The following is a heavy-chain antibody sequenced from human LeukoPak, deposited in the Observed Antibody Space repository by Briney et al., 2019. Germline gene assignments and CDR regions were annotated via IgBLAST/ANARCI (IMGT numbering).Heavy chain of an antibody. CDR1: GFTVSGNY. Sequence: GGSLRLSCAASGFTVSGNYMSRVRQAPGKGLEWVSIIYSGDSTYYADSVKGRFTISRDNSKNTLYLQMNSLRAEDTAVYYCARVFWEKDGFIGAFVIWGQGTMVTVSS. CDR2: IYSGDST. J-gene: IGHJ3*02. V-gene: IGHV3-66*01. D-gene: IGHD3-3*01. CDR3: ARVFWEKDGFIGAFVI.